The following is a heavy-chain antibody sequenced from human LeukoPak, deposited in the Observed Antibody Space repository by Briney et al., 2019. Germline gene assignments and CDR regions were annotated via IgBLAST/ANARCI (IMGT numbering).Heavy chain of an antibody. CDR3: ARTSREQWLVLEKFDP. Sequence: SETLSLTCAVYGGSFSGYYWSWIRQPAGKGLEWIGRIYTSGSTNYNPSLKSRVTMSVDTSKNQFSLQLNSVTPEDTAVYYCARTSREQWLVLEKFDPWGQGTLVTVSS. V-gene: IGHV4-59*10. J-gene: IGHJ5*02. CDR2: IYTSGST. D-gene: IGHD6-19*01. CDR1: GGSFSGYY.